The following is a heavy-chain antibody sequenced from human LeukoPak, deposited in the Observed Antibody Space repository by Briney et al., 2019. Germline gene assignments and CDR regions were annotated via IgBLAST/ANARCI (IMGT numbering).Heavy chain of an antibody. CDR2: IIPIFGTA. Sequence: SVEVSCKASGGTFSSYAISWVRQAPGQGLEWMGGIIPIFGTANYAQKFQGRVTITADESTSTAYMELSSLRSEDTAVYYCARDQGGQGDFDYWGQGTLVTVSS. V-gene: IGHV1-69*13. D-gene: IGHD2-15*01. CDR3: ARDQGGQGDFDY. CDR1: GGTFSSYA. J-gene: IGHJ4*02.